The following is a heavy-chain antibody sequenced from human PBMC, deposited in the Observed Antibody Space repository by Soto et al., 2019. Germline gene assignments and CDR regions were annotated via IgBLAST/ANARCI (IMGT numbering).Heavy chain of an antibody. Sequence: VSCKASGFTFTSSAVQWVRQARGQRLEWIGWIVVGSGNTNYAQKFQERVTITRDMSTSTAYMELSSLRSEDTAVYYCAAAVYDYSNYPTYYYGMDGWGQGTTVTVSS. CDR2: IVVGSGNT. CDR3: AAAVYDYSNYPTYYYGMDG. D-gene: IGHD4-4*01. CDR1: GFTFTSSA. V-gene: IGHV1-58*01. J-gene: IGHJ6*02.